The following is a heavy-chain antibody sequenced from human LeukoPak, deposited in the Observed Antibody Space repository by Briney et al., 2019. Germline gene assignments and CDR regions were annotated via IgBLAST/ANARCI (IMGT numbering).Heavy chain of an antibody. J-gene: IGHJ4*02. CDR1: GYTFTSYA. Sequence: ASVKVSCKASGYTFTSYAMNWVRQAPGQGLEWMGWINTNTGNPTYAQGFTGRFVFSLDTSVSAAYLQISGLKAEDTAVYYCARGPVEGWLPGGHYYFDYWGQGTLVTVSS. D-gene: IGHD6-19*01. CDR3: ARGPVEGWLPGGHYYFDY. V-gene: IGHV7-4-1*02. CDR2: INTNTGNP.